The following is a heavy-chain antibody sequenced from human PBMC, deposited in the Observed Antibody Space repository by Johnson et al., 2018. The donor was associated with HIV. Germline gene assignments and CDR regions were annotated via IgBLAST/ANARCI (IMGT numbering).Heavy chain of an antibody. Sequence: EVQLVESGGGLVKPGGSLRLSCAASGFTFSDYYMSWIRQAPGKGLEWVSAISGSGGSTYYADSVKGRFTISRDNSKNTLYLQMNSLRDEDTAVYYCARGSGSYGDAFDIWGQGTMVTFSS. CDR2: ISGSGGST. D-gene: IGHD1-26*01. CDR1: GFTFSDYY. J-gene: IGHJ3*02. V-gene: IGHV3-23*04. CDR3: ARGSGSYGDAFDI.